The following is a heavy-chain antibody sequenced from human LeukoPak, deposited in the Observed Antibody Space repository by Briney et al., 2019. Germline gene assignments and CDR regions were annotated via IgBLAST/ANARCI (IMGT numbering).Heavy chain of an antibody. J-gene: IGHJ5*02. CDR2: IYPGDSDT. D-gene: IGHD3-10*01. CDR3: ARQCCRGASPGFDP. Sequence: GESLKISCKGSGYSFTDYWIAWVRQMPRKGLEWMGSIYPGDSDTRYSPSFQGQVTFSADKSISTAYLQWSSLRASDTAIYYCARQCCRGASPGFDPWGQGTLVTVSS. CDR1: GYSFTDYW. V-gene: IGHV5-51*01.